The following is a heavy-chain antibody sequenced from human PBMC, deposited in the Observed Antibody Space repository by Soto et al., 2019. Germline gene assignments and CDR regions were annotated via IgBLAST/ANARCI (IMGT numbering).Heavy chain of an antibody. CDR1: GCSISSYY. D-gene: IGHD6-19*01. J-gene: IGHJ5*02. CDR2: IYYSGST. V-gene: IGHV4-59*08. CDR3: ARLGYSSGRRQNWFDP. Sequence: PSETLSLTCTFSGCSISSYYWSWIRQPRGKGLEWIGYIYYSGSTNYNPSLKSRVTISVDTSKNQFSLKLSSVTAADTAVYYCARLGYSSGRRQNWFDPWGQGTLVTVSS.